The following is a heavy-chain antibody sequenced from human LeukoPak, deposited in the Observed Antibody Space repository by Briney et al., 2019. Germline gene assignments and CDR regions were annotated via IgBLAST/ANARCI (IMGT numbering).Heavy chain of an antibody. V-gene: IGHV1-69*04. CDR1: GGTFSSYA. D-gene: IGHD2-2*01. J-gene: IGHJ4*02. CDR2: IIPILGIA. CDR3: ARDSSYQPLLHTGGY. Sequence: SVKVSCKASGGTFSSYAISWVRQAPGQGLEWMGRIIPILGIANYAQKFQGRVTITADKSTSTAYMELSSLRSEDTAVYYCARDSSYQPLLHTGGYWGQGTLVTVSS.